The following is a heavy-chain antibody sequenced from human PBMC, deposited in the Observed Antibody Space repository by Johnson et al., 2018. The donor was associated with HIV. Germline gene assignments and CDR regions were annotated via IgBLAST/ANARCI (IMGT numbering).Heavy chain of an antibody. D-gene: IGHD6-6*01. CDR1: GFTFNEYA. CDR3: ANFRYSSSPDAVDI. CDR2: IKQDGSDK. J-gene: IGHJ3*02. Sequence: VQLVESGGVVVQPGGSLRLSCAASGFTFNEYAMHWVRQAPGKGLEWVANIKQDGSDKYYVDSVKGRFTISRDNAKNSLYLQMISLRAEDTAVYYCANFRYSSSPDAVDIWGQGTMVTVSS. V-gene: IGHV3-7*03.